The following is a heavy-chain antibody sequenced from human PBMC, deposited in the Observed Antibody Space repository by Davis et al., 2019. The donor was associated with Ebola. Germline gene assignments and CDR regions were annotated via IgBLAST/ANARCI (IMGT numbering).Heavy chain of an antibody. CDR3: ARDRGPYYYDSSGYYAAYYFDY. Sequence: PGGSLRLSCAASGFTFSSYGMHWVRQAPGKGLEWVAVIWYDGSNKYYADSVKGRFTISRDNAKNTLYLQMNSLRAEDTAVYYCARDRGPYYYDSSGYYAAYYFDYWGQGTLVTVSS. D-gene: IGHD3-22*01. V-gene: IGHV3-33*01. CDR1: GFTFSSYG. CDR2: IWYDGSNK. J-gene: IGHJ4*02.